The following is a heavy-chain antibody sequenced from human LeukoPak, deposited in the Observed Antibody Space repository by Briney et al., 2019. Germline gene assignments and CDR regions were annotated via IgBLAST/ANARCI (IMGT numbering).Heavy chain of an antibody. D-gene: IGHD4-17*01. CDR3: ARDYGDYEPGRHHYYYYYMDV. Sequence: GGSLRLSCAASGFTFSSYEMNWVRQTPGKGLEWVSSISSSSSYIFYADSVKGRFTMSRDNAKKSLFLQMNSLRAEDTAVYYCARDYGDYEPGRHHYYYYYMDVWGKGTTVTVSS. J-gene: IGHJ6*03. CDR2: ISSSSSYI. CDR1: GFTFSSYE. V-gene: IGHV3-21*01.